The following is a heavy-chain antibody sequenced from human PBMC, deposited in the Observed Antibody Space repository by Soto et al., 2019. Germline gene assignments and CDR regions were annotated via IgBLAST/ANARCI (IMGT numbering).Heavy chain of an antibody. V-gene: IGHV5-51*01. CDR2: IYPGDSDT. CDR1: GYSFTSYW. J-gene: IGHJ6*02. Sequence: GESLKISCKGSGYSFTSYWIGWVRQMPGKGLEWMGIIYPGDSDTRYSPSFQGQVTISADKSISTAYLQWSSLKASDTAMYYCARHGSSWSYYYYYGMDVWGQGTMVTVSS. D-gene: IGHD6-13*01. CDR3: ARHGSSWSYYYYYGMDV.